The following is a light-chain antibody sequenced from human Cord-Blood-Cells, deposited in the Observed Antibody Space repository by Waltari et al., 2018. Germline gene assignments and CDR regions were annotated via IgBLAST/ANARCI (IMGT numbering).Light chain of an antibody. CDR1: SSDVGGSNY. Sequence: QSALTQPASVSGSPGQSLTLSRTGNSSDVGGSNYVPWYQQHPGKAPKLMIYDVSNRPSGVSNRFSGSKSGNTASLTISGLQAEDEADYYCSSYTSSSTLYVFGTGTKVTVL. J-gene: IGLJ1*01. CDR2: DVS. CDR3: SSYTSSSTLYV. V-gene: IGLV2-14*01.